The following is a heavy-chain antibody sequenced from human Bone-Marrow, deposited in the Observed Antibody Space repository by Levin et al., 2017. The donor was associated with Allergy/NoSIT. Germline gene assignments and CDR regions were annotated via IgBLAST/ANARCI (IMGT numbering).Heavy chain of an antibody. CDR2: ISYDGSNK. CDR3: AKVPCSGGSWCDP. V-gene: IGHV3-30*18. CDR1: GFTFSSYG. D-gene: IGHD2-15*01. J-gene: IGHJ5*02. Sequence: GESLKISCAASGFTFSSYGMHWVRQAPGKGLEWVAVISYDGSNKYYADSVKGRFTISRDNSKNTLYLQMNSLRAEDTAVYYCAKVPCSGGSWCDPWGQGTLVTVSA.